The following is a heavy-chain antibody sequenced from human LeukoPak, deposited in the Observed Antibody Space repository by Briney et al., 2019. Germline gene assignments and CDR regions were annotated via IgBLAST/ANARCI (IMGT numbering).Heavy chain of an antibody. Sequence: PVASVKVSCKVSGYTFTNYYMHWVRRAPGQGLEWMGIINPSGGSTSYAQKFQGRVTMTRDTSTSTVYMELSSLRSEDTAVYYCARDRLTMIGFDPWGQGTLVTVSS. V-gene: IGHV1-46*01. CDR3: ARDRLTMIGFDP. CDR2: INPSGGST. CDR1: GYTFTNYY. J-gene: IGHJ5*02. D-gene: IGHD3-22*01.